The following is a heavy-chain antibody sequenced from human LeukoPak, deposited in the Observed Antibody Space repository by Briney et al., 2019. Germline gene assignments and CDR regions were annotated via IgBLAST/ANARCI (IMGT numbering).Heavy chain of an antibody. CDR3: ARDRVRGVILSPSDY. V-gene: IGHV3-11*01. CDR1: GFTFSDYY. CDR2: ISSSGSSI. D-gene: IGHD3-10*01. Sequence: PGGSLRLSCAASGFTFSDYYMSWIRQAPGKGLEWVSYISSSGSSIYYADSVKGRFTISRDNAKNSLYLQMNSLRAEDTAVYYCARDRVRGVILSPSDYWGQGTLVTVSS. J-gene: IGHJ4*02.